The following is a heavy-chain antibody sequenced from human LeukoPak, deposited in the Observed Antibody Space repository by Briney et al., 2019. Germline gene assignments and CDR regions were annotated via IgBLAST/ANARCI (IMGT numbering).Heavy chain of an antibody. CDR3: ARGRKGAAGTSAKLDY. J-gene: IGHJ4*02. CDR2: INHSGST. D-gene: IGHD6-13*01. V-gene: IGHV4-39*07. CDR1: GGSISSGGYY. Sequence: TSETLSLTCTVPGGSISSGGYYWSWIRQPPGKGLEWIGEINHSGSTNYNPSLKSRVTISVDTSKNQFSLKLSSVTAADTAVYYCARGRKGAAGTSAKLDYWGQGTLVTVSS.